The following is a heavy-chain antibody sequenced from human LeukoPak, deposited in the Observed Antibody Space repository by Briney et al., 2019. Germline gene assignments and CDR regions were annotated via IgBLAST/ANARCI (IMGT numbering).Heavy chain of an antibody. CDR1: GYIFTTYW. Sequence: GESLQISCQGSGYIFTTYWISWMRQMPGKGLEWMGRIDLSDSYINYSPSFQGHVTISADKSISTAYLQWSSLQASDTAMYYCARHIGRDDAFDIWGQGTMVTVSS. CDR3: ARHIGRDDAFDI. J-gene: IGHJ3*02. D-gene: IGHD5-12*01. CDR2: IDLSDSYI. V-gene: IGHV5-10-1*01.